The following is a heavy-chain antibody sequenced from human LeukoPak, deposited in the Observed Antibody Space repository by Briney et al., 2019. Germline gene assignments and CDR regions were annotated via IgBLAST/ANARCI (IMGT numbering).Heavy chain of an antibody. J-gene: IGHJ4*02. CDR3: ARGYTKDMTSVTHFDY. V-gene: IGHV7-4-1*02. D-gene: IGHD4-17*01. CDR1: GYTFTSYT. Sequence: ASVKVSCKASGYTFTSYTMNWVRQAPGQGLEWMGRINTNTGNPTYAQGFTGRFVFSLETSVSTAYLRISSLNAEDTAVYYCARGYTKDMTSVTHFDYWGQGTLVTVSS. CDR2: INTNTGNP.